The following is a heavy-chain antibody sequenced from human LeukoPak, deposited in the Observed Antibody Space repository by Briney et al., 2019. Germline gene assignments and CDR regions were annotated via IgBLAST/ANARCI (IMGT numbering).Heavy chain of an antibody. CDR3: AREAVVVTPYRYFDL. Sequence: PSETLSLTCTVSRDSISSGGHYWSWIRQHPGKGLEWIGYIYYSGSTYYNPSLKSRVTISVDTSKNQFSLKLSSVTAADTAVYYCAREAVVVTPYRYFDLWGRGALVTVSS. V-gene: IGHV4-31*03. J-gene: IGHJ2*01. CDR1: RDSISSGGHY. D-gene: IGHD3-22*01. CDR2: IYYSGST.